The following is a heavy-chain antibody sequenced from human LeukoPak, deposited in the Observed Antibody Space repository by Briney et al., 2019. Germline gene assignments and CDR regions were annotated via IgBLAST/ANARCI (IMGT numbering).Heavy chain of an antibody. D-gene: IGHD3-3*01. CDR1: GYTLTELS. Sequence: ASVKVSCKVSGYTLTELSMHWVRQAPGKGLEWMGGFDPEDGETIYAQKFQGRVTMTEDTSTDTAYMELSSLRSEDTAVYYCATAYFWSGYSKLPEDWYFDLWGRGTLVTVSS. CDR2: FDPEDGET. V-gene: IGHV1-24*01. CDR3: ATAYFWSGYSKLPEDWYFDL. J-gene: IGHJ2*01.